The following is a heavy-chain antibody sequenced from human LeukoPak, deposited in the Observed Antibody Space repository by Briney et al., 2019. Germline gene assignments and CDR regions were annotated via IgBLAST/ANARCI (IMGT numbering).Heavy chain of an antibody. CDR3: TRGKNFRADAFDI. CDR1: GFTFSNYW. CDR2: INSDGSST. Sequence: GGLRLSCAASGFTFSNYWMHWVRQAPGKGLVWVSRINSDGSSTTYADSVKGRFTISRDNPKNTLYLQMNSPRAEDTAVYYCTRGKNFRADAFDIWGQGTMVTVSS. J-gene: IGHJ3*02. D-gene: IGHD2/OR15-2a*01. V-gene: IGHV3-74*01.